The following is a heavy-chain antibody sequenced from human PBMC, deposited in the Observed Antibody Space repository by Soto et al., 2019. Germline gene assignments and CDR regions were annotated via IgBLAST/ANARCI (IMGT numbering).Heavy chain of an antibody. CDR1: DGSVSSGTYY. D-gene: IGHD3-22*01. J-gene: IGHJ4*02. V-gene: IGHV4-39*01. Sequence: QLQLQESGPGLVKPSETLSLTCTVSDGSVSSGTYYWGWIRQPPGKGLEWIGSIYYSGNTYYNPSLKSRVTISVDTSKNQFSLKLSSVTAADTAVYYCARSAFSGDGSGFFDYWGQGSLVTVSS. CDR3: ARSAFSGDGSGFFDY. CDR2: IYYSGNT.